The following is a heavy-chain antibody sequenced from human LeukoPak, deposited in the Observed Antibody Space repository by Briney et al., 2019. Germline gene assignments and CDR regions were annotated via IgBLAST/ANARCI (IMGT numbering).Heavy chain of an antibody. CDR2: LSWSSGSI. V-gene: IGHV3-9*01. D-gene: IGHD3-22*01. CDR3: AKGPIIYDSSGYYSSDY. J-gene: IGHJ4*02. Sequence: GRSLRLSCAASGFTFDDYAMHWVPQAPGMGLEWVLGLSWSSGSIGYADPVKGRFTISRANAKNSLYLQMNSLRAEDTAFYDCAKGPIIYDSSGYYSSDYWGQGSLVTASS. CDR1: GFTFDDYA.